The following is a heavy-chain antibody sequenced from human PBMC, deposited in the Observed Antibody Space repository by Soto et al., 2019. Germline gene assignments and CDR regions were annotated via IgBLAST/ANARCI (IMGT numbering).Heavy chain of an antibody. V-gene: IGHV1-69*06. CDR2: IIPIFGTA. J-gene: IGHJ4*02. CDR1: GGTFSSYA. CDR3: ARGPNGSPENLFDY. Sequence: SLKVSFRASGGTFSSYAISWVRQAPGQGLEWMGGIIPIFGTANYAQKFQGRVTITADKSTSTAYMELSSLRSDDTAVYYCARGPNGSPENLFDYWGQGTLVTVSS. D-gene: IGHD1-26*01.